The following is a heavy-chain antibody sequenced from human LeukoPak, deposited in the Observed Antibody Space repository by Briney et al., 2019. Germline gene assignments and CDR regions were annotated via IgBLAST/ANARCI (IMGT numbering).Heavy chain of an antibody. Sequence: PPESLSLTCAVFGGSISSSSYYWGWISQPPGKWMEWIGSIYFSGRTYYNPSRKSRVNISVDTTKNQFSQKLSSVTAADTAVYYCARHFLGHSSSWYRVVYFDYWGQGTLVTVSS. V-gene: IGHV4-39*01. D-gene: IGHD6-13*01. CDR1: GGSISSSSYY. CDR2: IYFSGRT. J-gene: IGHJ4*02. CDR3: ARHFLGHSSSWYRVVYFDY.